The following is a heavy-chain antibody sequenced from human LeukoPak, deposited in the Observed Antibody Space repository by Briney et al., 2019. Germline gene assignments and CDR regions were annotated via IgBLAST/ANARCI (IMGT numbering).Heavy chain of an antibody. J-gene: IGHJ4*02. V-gene: IGHV3-30*19. D-gene: IGHD2-2*01. CDR3: ASSIVIVPAAHFDY. Sequence: GGSLRLSCAASGFTFSSYGMHWVRQAPGKGLEWVAVISYDGSNKYYADSVKGRFTISRDNSKNTLYLQMNSLRAEDTAVYYCASSIVIVPAAHFDYWGQGTLVTVSS. CDR2: ISYDGSNK. CDR1: GFTFSSYG.